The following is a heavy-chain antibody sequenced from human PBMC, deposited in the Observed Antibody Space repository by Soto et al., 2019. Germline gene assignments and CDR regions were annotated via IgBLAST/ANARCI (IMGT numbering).Heavy chain of an antibody. J-gene: IGHJ4*02. D-gene: IGHD6-13*01. V-gene: IGHV3-48*02. CDR3: AKVLQPETQQVVLVN. CDR1: GFTFSSYS. CDR2: ISSSSHSTI. Sequence: EVQLVESGGGLVQPGGSLRLSCAGSGFTFSSYSMNWVRQAPGKGLEWVSYISSSSHSTIHYADSVKGRFTISRDNAKNSLYLQMNSLRDEDTAVYYCAKVLQPETQQVVLVNWGQETLVTVSS.